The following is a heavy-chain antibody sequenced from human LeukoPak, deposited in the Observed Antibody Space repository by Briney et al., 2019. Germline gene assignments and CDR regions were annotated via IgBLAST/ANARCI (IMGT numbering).Heavy chain of an antibody. V-gene: IGHV3-48*04. CDR3: AGGYSGYDTFFEY. Sequence: GGSLRLSCAASGFTFSSYAMSWVRQAPGKGLEWVSYISSSGSTIYYADSVKGRFTISRDNAKNSLYLQMNSLRAEDTAVYYCAGGYSGYDTFFEYWGQGTLVTVSS. J-gene: IGHJ4*02. D-gene: IGHD5-12*01. CDR1: GFTFSSYA. CDR2: ISSSGSTI.